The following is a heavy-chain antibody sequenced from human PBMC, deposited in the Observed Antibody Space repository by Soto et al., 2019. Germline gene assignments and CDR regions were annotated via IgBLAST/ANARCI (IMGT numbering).Heavy chain of an antibody. CDR1: GGSFNSYS. CDR3: TSILGGIFDH. V-gene: IGHV1-69*06. CDR2: ITPISDTV. J-gene: IGHJ4*02. Sequence: SVKVSCKASGGSFNSYSISWVRQAPGQGLEWMGGITPISDTVKYAEKFQGRVTITADKSTTTAYMELSSLRSEDTATYYCTSILGGIFDHWGQGTLVTVSS. D-gene: IGHD3-3*01.